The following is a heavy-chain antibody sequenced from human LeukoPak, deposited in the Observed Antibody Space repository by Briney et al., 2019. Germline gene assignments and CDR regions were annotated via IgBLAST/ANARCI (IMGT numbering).Heavy chain of an antibody. CDR3: ARMYVPAAAHKYYYYYYGMDV. CDR2: INPNSGGT. Sequence: GASVKVSCKASGYTFTGYYMHWVRQAPGQGLEWMGRINPNSGGTNYAQKFQGRVTMTRDTSISTAYMELSRLRSDDTAVCYCARMYVPAAAHKYYYYYYGMDVWGQGTTVTVSS. CDR1: GYTFTGYY. D-gene: IGHD2-2*01. V-gene: IGHV1-2*06. J-gene: IGHJ6*02.